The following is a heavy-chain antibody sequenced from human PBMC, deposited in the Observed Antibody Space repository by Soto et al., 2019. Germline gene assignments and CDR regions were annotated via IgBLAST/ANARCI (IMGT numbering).Heavy chain of an antibody. CDR2: ISYDGSNT. CDR3: AKEGGLSGSYYISSSYYFDY. J-gene: IGHJ4*02. D-gene: IGHD1-26*01. CDR1: GFTFSSYG. Sequence: QVQLVESGGGVVQPGRSLRLSCVASGFTFSSYGMHWVRQAPGQGLEWVAIISYDGSNTYYADSVKGRFTISRDNSKNTLYLQMNSLRAEDTSVYYCAKEGGLSGSYYISSSYYFDYWAQGTLVTVSS. V-gene: IGHV3-30*18.